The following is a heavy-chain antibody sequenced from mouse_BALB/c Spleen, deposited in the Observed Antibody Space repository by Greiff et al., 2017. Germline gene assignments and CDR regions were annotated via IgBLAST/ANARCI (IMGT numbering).Heavy chain of an antibody. V-gene: IGHV5-6-4*01. J-gene: IGHJ2*01. CDR3: TREGYGFDY. CDR1: GFTFSSYT. Sequence: EVKLVESGGGLVKPGGSLKLSCAASGFTFSSYTMSWVRQTPEKRLEWVATISSGGSYTYYPDSVKGRFTISRDNAKNTLYLQMSSLKSEDTAMYYCTREGYGFDYWGQGTTLTVSS. D-gene: IGHD2-14*01. CDR2: ISSGGSYT.